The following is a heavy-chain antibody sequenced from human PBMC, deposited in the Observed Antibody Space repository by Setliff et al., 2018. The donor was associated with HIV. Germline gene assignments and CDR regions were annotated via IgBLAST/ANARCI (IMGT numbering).Heavy chain of an antibody. D-gene: IGHD3-10*01. CDR2: IKSDGSST. V-gene: IGHV3-74*01. J-gene: IGHJ6*02. CDR1: GFTFSSHW. Sequence: PGGSLRLSCAASGFTFSSHWMHWVRQAPGKGLVWVSRIKSDGSSTAYADSVKGRFTISRDNAKSTLYLQMNSLRADDTAVYYCARSVIGYYYYGMDVWGQGTLVTVSS. CDR3: ARSVIGYYYYGMDV.